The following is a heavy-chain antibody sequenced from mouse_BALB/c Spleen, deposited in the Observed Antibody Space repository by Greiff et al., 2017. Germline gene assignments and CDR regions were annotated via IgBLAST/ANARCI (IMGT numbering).Heavy chain of an antibody. D-gene: IGHD2-4*01. CDR3: TRGVDYDAVFAY. CDR2: IDPETGGT. V-gene: IGHV1-15*01. Sequence: QVQLQQSGAELVRPGASVTLSCKASGYTFTDYEMHWVKQTPVHGLEWIGAIDPETGGTAYNQKFKGKATLTADKSSSTAYMELRSLTSEDSAVYYCTRGVDYDAVFAYWGQGTLVTVSA. CDR1: GYTFTDYE. J-gene: IGHJ3*01.